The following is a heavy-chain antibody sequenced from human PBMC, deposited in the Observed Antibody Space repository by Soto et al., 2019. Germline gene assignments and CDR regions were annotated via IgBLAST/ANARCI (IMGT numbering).Heavy chain of an antibody. Sequence: QVQLVQSGAEVKKPGASVKVSCKASGYTFTSYAMQWVRQAPGQRLEWMGWINAGNGNTKYSQKFQGRVTITRDTSVSTAYMELSSLRSEDTAVYYCASPGGDYGDYSFDYWGQGTLVTVSS. CDR3: ASPGGDYGDYSFDY. CDR1: GYTFTSYA. J-gene: IGHJ4*02. V-gene: IGHV1-3*01. CDR2: INAGNGNT. D-gene: IGHD4-17*01.